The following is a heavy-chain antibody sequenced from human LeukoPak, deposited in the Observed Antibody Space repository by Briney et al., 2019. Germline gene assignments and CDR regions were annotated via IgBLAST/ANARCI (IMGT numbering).Heavy chain of an antibody. Sequence: ETLSLTCTVSGGSISSYYWSWIRQPPGKGLEWIGYIYYSGSTNYNPSLKSRVTISVDTSKNQFSLKLSSVTAADTAVYYCARVGSSGSHKYYYYYGMDVWGQGTTVTVSS. CDR2: IYYSGST. D-gene: IGHD6-19*01. CDR3: ARVGSSGSHKYYYYYGMDV. CDR1: GGSISSYY. J-gene: IGHJ6*02. V-gene: IGHV4-59*01.